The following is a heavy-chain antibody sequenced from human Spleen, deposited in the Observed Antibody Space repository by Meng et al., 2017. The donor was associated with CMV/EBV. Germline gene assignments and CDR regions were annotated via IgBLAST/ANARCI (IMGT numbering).Heavy chain of an antibody. CDR3: ARDPRGSSGWYWFDP. J-gene: IGHJ5*02. V-gene: IGHV4-4*02. D-gene: IGHD6-19*01. CDR2: IYHSGST. CDR1: GGSISSSNW. Sequence: GPLRLSCAVSGGSISSSNWWSWVRQPPGKGLEWIGEIYHSGSTNYNPSLKSRVTISVDKSKNQFSLKLSSVTAADTAVYYCARDPRGSSGWYWFDPWGQGTLVTVSS.